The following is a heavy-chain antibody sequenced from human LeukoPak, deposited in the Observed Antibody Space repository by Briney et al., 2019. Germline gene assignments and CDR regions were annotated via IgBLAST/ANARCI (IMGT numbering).Heavy chain of an antibody. CDR3: ARGEMITFGGVIVISTFDI. J-gene: IGHJ3*02. V-gene: IGHV1-2*02. CDR1: GYTFTGYY. CDR2: INPTSGGT. D-gene: IGHD3-16*02. Sequence: GASVKVSCKTSGYTFTGYYIQWVRQAPGQGLEWTGYINPTSGGTNYAQEFQGRVTMTRDTSISTAYMELSRLTSDDTAVYYCARGEMITFGGVIVISTFDIWGQGTMVTVS.